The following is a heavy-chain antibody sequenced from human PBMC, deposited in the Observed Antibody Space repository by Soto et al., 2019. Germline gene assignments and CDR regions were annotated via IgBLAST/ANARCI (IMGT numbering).Heavy chain of an antibody. J-gene: IGHJ6*03. CDR3: ARVVRKYCSGGSCLVYYYYYYMDV. Sequence: SETLSLTCAVYGGSFSGYYWSWIRQPPGKGLEWIGEINHSGSTNYNPSLKSRVTISVDTSKNQFSLKLSSVTAADTAVYYCARVVRKYCSGGSCLVYYYYYYMDVWGKGTTVTVSS. D-gene: IGHD2-15*01. CDR1: GGSFSGYY. CDR2: INHSGST. V-gene: IGHV4-34*01.